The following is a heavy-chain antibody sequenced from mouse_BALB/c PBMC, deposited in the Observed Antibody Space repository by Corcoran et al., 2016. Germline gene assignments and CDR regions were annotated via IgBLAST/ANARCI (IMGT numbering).Heavy chain of an antibody. D-gene: IGHD2-10*02. J-gene: IGHJ4*01. CDR1: GYTFTNYG. CDR2: INTYTGEP. Sequence: QIQLVQSGPELKKPGETVKISCKASGYTFTNYGMNWVKQAPGKGLKWMGWINTYTGEPTYADDFKGRFAFSLETSASTAYLQINNLKNEDTATYFCARSYGNYGGYAMDYWGQGTSVTVSS. CDR3: ARSYGNYGGYAMDY. V-gene: IGHV9-3-1*01.